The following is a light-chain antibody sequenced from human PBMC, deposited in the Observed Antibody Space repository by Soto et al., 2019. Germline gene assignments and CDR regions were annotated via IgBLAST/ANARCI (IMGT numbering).Light chain of an antibody. CDR3: SSYTSRGTLI. CDR2: DVT. J-gene: IGLJ2*01. CDR1: SSDVGGYNS. V-gene: IGLV2-14*01. Sequence: QSALTQPASVSGSPGQSITISCTGASSDVGGYNSVSWYQQNPGKAPKLMIYDVTNRPSGVSNRFSGSKSGNTASLTVSGLQAEDEADYYCSSYTSRGTLIFGGGTKLTVL.